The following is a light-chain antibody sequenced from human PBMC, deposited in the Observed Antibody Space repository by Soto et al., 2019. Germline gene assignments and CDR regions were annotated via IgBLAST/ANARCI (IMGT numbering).Light chain of an antibody. CDR1: QSVSNSY. Sequence: EIVLTQSPGTLSLSPGERATLSCRASQSVSNSYLAWYQQKPGQSPRLLIYGASSRATGIPDRFSGSGSGTDFALTISRLEPEDFAVYYCQQYVSSPITFGQGTRLDIK. CDR3: QQYVSSPIT. V-gene: IGKV3-20*01. CDR2: GAS. J-gene: IGKJ5*01.